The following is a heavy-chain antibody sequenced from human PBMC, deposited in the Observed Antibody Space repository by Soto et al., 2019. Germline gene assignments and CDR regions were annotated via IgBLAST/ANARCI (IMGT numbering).Heavy chain of an antibody. CDR2: IYYSGST. V-gene: IGHV4-30-4*01. CDR1: GGSISSGDYY. Sequence: QVQLQESGPGLVKPSQTLSLTCTVSGGSISSGDYYWSWIRQPPGKGLEWIGYIYYSGSTYYTPCLKSRVTISVDTSKKQFSLKLSSVTAADPAVYYCARASGYYSYGMDVWGQGTTVTVSS. J-gene: IGHJ6*02. CDR3: ARASGYYSYGMDV. D-gene: IGHD3-3*01.